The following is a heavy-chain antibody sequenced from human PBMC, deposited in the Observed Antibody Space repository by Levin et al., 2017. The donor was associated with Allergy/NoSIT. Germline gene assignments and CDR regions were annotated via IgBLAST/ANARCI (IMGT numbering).Heavy chain of an antibody. D-gene: IGHD6-19*01. CDR1: GFTFSSYS. CDR2: ISSSSSYI. Sequence: GGSLRLSCAGSGFTFSSYSMNWVRQAPGKGLEWVSSISSSSSYIYYADSVKGRFTISRDNAKNSLYLQMNSLRAEDTAVYYCARDGPYSSGCQSECYYYYYMDVWGKGTTVTVSS. J-gene: IGHJ6*03. CDR3: ARDGPYSSGCQSECYYYYYMDV. V-gene: IGHV3-21*01.